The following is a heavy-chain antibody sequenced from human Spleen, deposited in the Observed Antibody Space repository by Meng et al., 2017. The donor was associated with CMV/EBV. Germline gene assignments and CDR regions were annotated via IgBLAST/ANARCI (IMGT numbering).Heavy chain of an antibody. CDR2: ISAYNGNT. CDR1: GYTFTSYG. D-gene: IGHD2-2*01. CDR3: ARGRYCTSISCHYDHHGMDV. Sequence: ASVKVSCKASGYTFTSYGISWVRQAPGQGLEWMGWISAYNGNTNYAQKLQGRVTMTTDTSTSTAYMELRSLRSEDTAVYYCARGRYCTSISCHYDHHGMDVWGQGTTVTVSS. V-gene: IGHV1-18*01. J-gene: IGHJ6*02.